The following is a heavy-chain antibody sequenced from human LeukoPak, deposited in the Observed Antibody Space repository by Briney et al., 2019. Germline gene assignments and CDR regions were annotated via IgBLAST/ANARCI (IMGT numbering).Heavy chain of an antibody. D-gene: IGHD6-19*01. Sequence: SETLSLTCTVCGGSISGYYWSWIGQPPGKELEWIGYIYYSENTNYNPSLKSRVTISLDTSKNQFSLKLNSVTTADTAVYFCTSRVAVTGTPKAYFDYWGQGILVTVSS. J-gene: IGHJ4*02. CDR3: TSRVAVTGTPKAYFDY. CDR1: GGSISGYY. CDR2: IYYSENT. V-gene: IGHV4-59*08.